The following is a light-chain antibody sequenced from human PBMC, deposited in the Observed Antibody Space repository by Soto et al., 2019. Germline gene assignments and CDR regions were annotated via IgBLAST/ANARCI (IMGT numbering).Light chain of an antibody. CDR3: QQYNSYPWT. V-gene: IGKV1-5*01. Sequence: DILMTPSPSTLATSIGDRVTITCRASQSISSWLAWYQQKPGKAPKLLIYDASSLESGVPSRFSGSGSGTEFTLTISSLQPDDFATYYCQQYNSYPWTFGQGT. CDR2: DAS. J-gene: IGKJ1*01. CDR1: QSISSW.